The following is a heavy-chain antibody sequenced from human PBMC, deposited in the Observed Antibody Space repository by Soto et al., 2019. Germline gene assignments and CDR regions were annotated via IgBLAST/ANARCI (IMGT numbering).Heavy chain of an antibody. D-gene: IGHD6-6*01. Sequence: PGESLKISCKGSGYSFTSYWISWVRQMPGKGLEWMGRIDPSDSYTNYSPSFQGHVTISADKSISTAYLQWSSLKASDTAMYYCASLSYSSSSGYYYFGMDVWGQGTTVTVSS. J-gene: IGHJ6*02. CDR3: ASLSYSSSSGYYYFGMDV. CDR1: GYSFTSYW. CDR2: IDPSDSYT. V-gene: IGHV5-10-1*01.